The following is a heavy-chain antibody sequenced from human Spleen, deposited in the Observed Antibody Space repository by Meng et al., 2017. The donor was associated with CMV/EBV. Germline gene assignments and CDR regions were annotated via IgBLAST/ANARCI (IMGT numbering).Heavy chain of an antibody. J-gene: IGHJ6*02. V-gene: IGHV3-66*02. CDR1: GFTFSDYY. CDR2: IYSGGST. D-gene: IGHD3-10*01. CDR3: ARKGSFAPVRGTYAMDV. Sequence: GESLKISCAASGFTFSDYYMSWIRQAPGKGLEWVSVIYSGGSTYYADSVQGRFAISRDNSKNTLYLQMNSLRAEDTAVYYCARKGSFAPVRGTYAMDVWGQGTTVTVSS.